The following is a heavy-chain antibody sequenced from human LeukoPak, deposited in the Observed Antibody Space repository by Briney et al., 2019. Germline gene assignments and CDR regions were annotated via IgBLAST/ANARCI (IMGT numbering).Heavy chain of an antibody. V-gene: IGHV4-4*07. CDR3: ALGVDSSSSSDAFDI. J-gene: IGHJ3*02. Sequence: SETLSLTCTVSAGSISSYYWSWIRQPAGKGLEWIGLIYTSGSTNYNPSLKSRVTISVDKSKNQFSLKLSSVTAADTAVYYCALGVDSSSSSDAFDIWGQGTMVTVSS. CDR1: AGSISSYY. D-gene: IGHD6-13*01. CDR2: IYTSGST.